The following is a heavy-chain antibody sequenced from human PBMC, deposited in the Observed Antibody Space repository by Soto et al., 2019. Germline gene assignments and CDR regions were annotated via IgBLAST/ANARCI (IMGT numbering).Heavy chain of an antibody. Sequence: SETLSLTCTVSGGSIRSYYWSWIRQPPGKGLEWIGYIYYSGSTNYNPSLKSRVTISVDTSKNQFSLKLSSVTAADTAVYYCARTAGDCSSTSCPDYYYYGMDVWGQGTTVTVSS. CDR3: ARTAGDCSSTSCPDYYYYGMDV. V-gene: IGHV4-59*01. J-gene: IGHJ6*02. CDR2: IYYSGST. D-gene: IGHD2-2*01. CDR1: GGSIRSYY.